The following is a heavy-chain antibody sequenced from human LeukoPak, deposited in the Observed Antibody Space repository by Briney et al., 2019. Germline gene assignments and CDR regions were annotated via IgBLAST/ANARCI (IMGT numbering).Heavy chain of an antibody. CDR3: ARVQDHASFDC. J-gene: IGHJ4*02. CDR2: ISHEGRNK. Sequence: GGSLRLSCAASGFTFSTYAMHWVRQAPGKGLEWVAVISHEGRNKYYADSVKGRFTISRDNSKNTLYLQLNSLRTEDTAVYYCARVQDHASFDCWGQGTLVTVSS. V-gene: IGHV3-30*04. CDR1: GFTFSTYA.